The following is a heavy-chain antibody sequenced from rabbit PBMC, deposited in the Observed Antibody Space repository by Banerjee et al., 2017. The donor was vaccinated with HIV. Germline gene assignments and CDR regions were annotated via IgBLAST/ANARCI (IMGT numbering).Heavy chain of an antibody. CDR3: AKHYNSGWDL. CDR1: GFSFSSSYW. V-gene: IGHV1S45*01. D-gene: IGHD4-1*01. J-gene: IGHJ3*01. Sequence: QEQLEESGGGLVQPEGSLTLTCTASGFSFSSSYWICWVRQAPGKGLEYIGYIDVYGSTYYASWVNGRFTISSDNAQNTVDLQMNSLTAADTATYFCAKHYNSGWDLWGQGTLVTVS. CDR2: IDVYGST.